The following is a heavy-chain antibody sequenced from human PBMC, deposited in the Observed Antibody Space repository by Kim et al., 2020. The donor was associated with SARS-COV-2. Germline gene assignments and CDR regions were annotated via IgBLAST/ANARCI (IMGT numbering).Heavy chain of an antibody. Sequence: GGSLRLSCAASGFTFSSYWMHWVRQAPGKGLVWVSRINSDGSSTSYADSVKGRFTISRDNAKNTLYLQMNSLRAEDTAVYYCARDGPLSDYYDFWSGYYYYYYYYMDVWGKGTTVTVSS. CDR2: INSDGSST. CDR3: ARDGPLSDYYDFWSGYYYYYYYYMDV. D-gene: IGHD3-3*01. V-gene: IGHV3-74*01. CDR1: GFTFSSYW. J-gene: IGHJ6*03.